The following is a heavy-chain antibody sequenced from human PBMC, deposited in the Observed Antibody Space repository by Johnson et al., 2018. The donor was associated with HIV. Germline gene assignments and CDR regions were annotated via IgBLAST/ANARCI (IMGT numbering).Heavy chain of an antibody. CDR1: TFSSYG. D-gene: IGHD6-6*01. CDR2: ISYDGSNK. V-gene: IGHV3-30*19. J-gene: IGHJ3*02. Sequence: TFSSYGMHWVRQAPGKGLEWVAVISYDGSNKYYADSVKGRFTISRDNSKNTLYLQMNSLRAEDTAVYYCAREYSSLSQGAFDIWGQGTMVTVSS. CDR3: AREYSSLSQGAFDI.